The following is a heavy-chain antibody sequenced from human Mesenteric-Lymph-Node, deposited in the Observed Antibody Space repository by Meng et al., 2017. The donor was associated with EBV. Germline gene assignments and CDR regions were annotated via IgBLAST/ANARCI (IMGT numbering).Heavy chain of an antibody. CDR3: ARDRHFDP. J-gene: IGHJ5*02. V-gene: IGHV4-34*01. Sequence: QGHGVQVGDALLKPSVTLPLSCGDYSGSRSVYYRQWTRQRQGKGLEWIGDINHGGSTSYIPSLKSRVTISVDKSKNEFSLKMTSVTAADSAVYYCARDRHFDPWGQGTLVTVSS. CDR1: SGSRSVYY. CDR2: INHGGST.